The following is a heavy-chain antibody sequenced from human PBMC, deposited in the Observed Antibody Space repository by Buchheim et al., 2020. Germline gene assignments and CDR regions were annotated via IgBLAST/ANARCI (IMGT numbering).Heavy chain of an antibody. CDR3: AKVEFWSGYPYYYYYYGMDV. V-gene: IGHV3-23*01. CDR1: GFTFSSYA. D-gene: IGHD3-3*01. Sequence: EVQLLESGGGLVQPGGSLRLSCAASGFTFSSYAMSWVRQAPGKGLEWVSAISGSGGSTYYADSVKGRFTISRDNSKHTLYLQMNSLRAEDTAVYYCAKVEFWSGYPYYYYYYGMDVWGQGTT. J-gene: IGHJ6*02. CDR2: ISGSGGST.